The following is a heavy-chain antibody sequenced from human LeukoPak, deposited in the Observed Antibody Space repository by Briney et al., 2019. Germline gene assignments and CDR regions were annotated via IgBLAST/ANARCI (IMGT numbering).Heavy chain of an antibody. V-gene: IGHV4-39*01. D-gene: IGHD2/OR15-2a*01. Sequence: PSETLSLTCTVSGGSIPTKNFYWGWIRQPPGKGLEGIGTAFYSGRTYYNPSLKSRVTIFVDPSKNQFSLNLRSVTAADTAVYYCARHERCNSINCIYNWFDPWGQGTLVIVSS. CDR3: ARHERCNSINCIYNWFDP. J-gene: IGHJ5*02. CDR1: GGSIPTKNFY. CDR2: AFYSGRT.